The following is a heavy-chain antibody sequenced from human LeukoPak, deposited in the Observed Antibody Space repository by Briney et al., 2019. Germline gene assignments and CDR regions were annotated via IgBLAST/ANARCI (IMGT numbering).Heavy chain of an antibody. J-gene: IGHJ4*02. Sequence: PSETLSLTCTVSGDSIFNYYWSWIRQPPGKGLEWIGYIYHSGSTNYNPSLKSRVTISIDTSKNQFSLKLTSVTAADTAVYYCAGNYYDSSGPFSWSQGTLVTVSS. D-gene: IGHD3-22*01. CDR3: AGNYYDSSGPFS. V-gene: IGHV4-59*01. CDR2: IYHSGST. CDR1: GDSIFNYY.